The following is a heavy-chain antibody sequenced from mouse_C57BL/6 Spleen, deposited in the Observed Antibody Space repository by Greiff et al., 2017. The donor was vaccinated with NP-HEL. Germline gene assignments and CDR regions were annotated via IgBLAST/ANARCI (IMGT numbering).Heavy chain of an antibody. V-gene: IGHV1-55*01. D-gene: IGHD1-1*01. J-gene: IGHJ3*01. Sequence: QVQLKQPGAELVKPGASVKMSCKASGYTFTSYWITWVKQRPGQGLEWIGDIYPGSGSTNYNEKFKSKATLTVDTSSSTAYMQLSSLTSEDSAVYYCARWGYGSRSWFAYWGQGTLVTVSA. CDR1: GYTFTSYW. CDR3: ARWGYGSRSWFAY. CDR2: IYPGSGST.